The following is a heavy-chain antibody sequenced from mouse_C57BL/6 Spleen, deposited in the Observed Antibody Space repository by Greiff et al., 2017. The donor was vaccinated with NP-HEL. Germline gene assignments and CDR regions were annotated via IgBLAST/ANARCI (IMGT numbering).Heavy chain of an antibody. CDR2: ISNGGGST. D-gene: IGHD1-1*01. V-gene: IGHV5-12*01. J-gene: IGHJ1*03. CDR3: ARTVPYWYFDV. Sequence: DVMLVESGGGLVQPGGSLKLSCAASGFTFSDYYMYWVRQTPEKRLEWVAYISNGGGSTYYPDTVKGRFTISRDNAKNTLYLQMSRLKSEDTAMYYCARTVPYWYFDVWGTGTTVTVSS. CDR1: GFTFSDYY.